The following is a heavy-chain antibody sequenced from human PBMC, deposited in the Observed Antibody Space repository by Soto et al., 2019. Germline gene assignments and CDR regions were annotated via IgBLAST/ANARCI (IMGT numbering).Heavy chain of an antibody. CDR1: GFTFSSYG. Sequence: PGGSLRLSCAASGFTFSSYGMHWVRQAPGKGLEWVAVIWYDGSNKYYADSVKGRFTISRDNSKNTLYLQMNSLRAEDTAVYYCARDPLYDFWSGGILYMDVWGKGTTVTVSS. J-gene: IGHJ6*03. CDR2: IWYDGSNK. V-gene: IGHV3-33*01. D-gene: IGHD3-3*01. CDR3: ARDPLYDFWSGGILYMDV.